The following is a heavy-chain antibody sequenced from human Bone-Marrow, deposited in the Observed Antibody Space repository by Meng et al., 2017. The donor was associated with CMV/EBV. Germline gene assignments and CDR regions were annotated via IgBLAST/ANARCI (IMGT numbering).Heavy chain of an antibody. CDR2: INPNSGGT. CDR3: ARDVGTTLYYYGMDV. CDR1: GYTFTGYY. Sequence: ASVKVSCKASGYTFTGYYMHWVRQAPGQGLEWMGWINPNSGGTNYAQKFQGRVTMTRDTSISTAYMELSRLRSDDTAVYYCARDVGTTLYYYGMDVWGQGTTVTVSS. J-gene: IGHJ6*02. V-gene: IGHV1-2*02. D-gene: IGHD1-26*01.